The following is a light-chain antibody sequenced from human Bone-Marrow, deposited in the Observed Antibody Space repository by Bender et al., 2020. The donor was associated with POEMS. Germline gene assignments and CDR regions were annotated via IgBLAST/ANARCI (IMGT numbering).Light chain of an antibody. CDR2: SDS. V-gene: IGLV3-21*04. CDR3: QVWDGDSQNRV. J-gene: IGLJ1*01. Sequence: SYELTQPPSVSVSPGQTASLTCSGTSSDVGGYDYVSWYQQKPGLAPALVLSSDSDRPSVSPERFSASNSGNTATLTITRVEAGDEADYYCQVWDGDSQNRVFGPGTKIIVL. CDR1: SSDVGGYDY.